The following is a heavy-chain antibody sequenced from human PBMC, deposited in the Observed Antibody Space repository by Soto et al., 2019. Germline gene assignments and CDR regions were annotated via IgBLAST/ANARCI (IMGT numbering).Heavy chain of an antibody. CDR2: ISYDGSNK. CDR1: GYTVSSYA. D-gene: IGHD6-19*01. Sequence: QVQLVESGGGVVQPGRSQRLSCAASGYTVSSYAMHWARQAPGKGLEWVTVISYDGSNKYYADSVKGRFTISRDHSKNTLYLQMNSLRAEDTAVYYCARGAPLRSIAVAGTIYWGQGTLVSVSS. CDR3: ARGAPLRSIAVAGTIY. J-gene: IGHJ4*02. V-gene: IGHV3-30-3*01.